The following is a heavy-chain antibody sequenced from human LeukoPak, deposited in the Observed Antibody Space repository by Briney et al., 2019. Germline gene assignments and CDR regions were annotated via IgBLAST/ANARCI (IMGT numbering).Heavy chain of an antibody. V-gene: IGHV3-23*01. Sequence: GGSLRLSCAASGFTFSSYAMSGVRQAPGKGLEWVSAISGSGGSTYYADSVKGRFTISRDNSKNTLYLQMNSMRAEDTAVYYCAKDLRRDSSGYGPDFDIWGQGTMVTVSS. CDR1: GFTFSSYA. CDR2: ISGSGGST. CDR3: AKDLRRDSSGYGPDFDI. D-gene: IGHD3-22*01. J-gene: IGHJ3*02.